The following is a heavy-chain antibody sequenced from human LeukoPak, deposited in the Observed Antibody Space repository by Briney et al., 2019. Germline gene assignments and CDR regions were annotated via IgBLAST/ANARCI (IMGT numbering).Heavy chain of an antibody. D-gene: IGHD6-6*01. CDR2: IYSSGST. Sequence: SETLSLTCTVSGGSISNYYWSWIRQPPGKGLEWIGYIYSSGSTNYNPSLKSRVTISVDTSKNQFSLKLSSVTAADTAVYYCARGRSSSDYWGQGTLVTVSS. CDR1: GGSISNYY. V-gene: IGHV4-59*01. CDR3: ARGRSSSDY. J-gene: IGHJ4*02.